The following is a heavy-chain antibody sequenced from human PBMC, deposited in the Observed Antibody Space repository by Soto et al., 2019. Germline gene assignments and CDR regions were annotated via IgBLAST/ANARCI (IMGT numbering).Heavy chain of an antibody. CDR3: ARDYSGSYLSYYGMDV. J-gene: IGHJ6*02. CDR1: GFTFSSYA. Sequence: QVQLVESGGGVVQPGRSLRLSCAASGFTFSSYAMHWVRQAPGKGLEWVAVISYVGSNKYNADSVKGRFTISRDNSKNTLYLEMNSLRAEDTAVYYCARDYSGSYLSYYGMDVWGQGTTVTVSS. D-gene: IGHD1-26*01. CDR2: ISYVGSNK. V-gene: IGHV3-30-3*01.